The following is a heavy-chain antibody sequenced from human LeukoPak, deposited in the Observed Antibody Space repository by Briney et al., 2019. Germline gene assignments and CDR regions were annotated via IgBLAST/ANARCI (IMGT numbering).Heavy chain of an antibody. CDR1: GYTFTSYG. CDR3: ARVSSTSRWGAFDI. V-gene: IGHV1-18*01. Sequence: GASAKVSCKASGYTFTSYGISWVRQAPGQGLEWMGWISAYNGNTNYAQKLQGRVTMTTDTSTSTAYMELRSLRSDDTAVYYCARVSSTSRWGAFDIWGQGTMVTVSS. J-gene: IGHJ3*02. D-gene: IGHD2-2*01. CDR2: ISAYNGNT.